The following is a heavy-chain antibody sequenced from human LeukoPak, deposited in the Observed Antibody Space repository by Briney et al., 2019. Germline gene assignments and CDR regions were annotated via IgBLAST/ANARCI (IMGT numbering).Heavy chain of an antibody. CDR2: INYSGNT. J-gene: IGHJ5*02. CDR3: ASFSWGSGSYNQEAIWSWFDP. Sequence: SETLSLTCTVSGGSISSYYWSWIRQPPGKGLEWIGYINYSGNTNYNPSLKSRVTISVDTSKNQFSLKPSSVTAADTAVYYCASFSWGSGSYNQEAIWSWFDPWGQGTLVTVSS. V-gene: IGHV4-59*08. CDR1: GGSISSYY. D-gene: IGHD3-10*01.